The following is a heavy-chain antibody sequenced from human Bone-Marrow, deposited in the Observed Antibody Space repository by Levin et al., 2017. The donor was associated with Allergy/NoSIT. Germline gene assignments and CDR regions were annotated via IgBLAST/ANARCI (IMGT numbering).Heavy chain of an antibody. J-gene: IGHJ6*02. Sequence: GGSLRLSCAASGFTFSSYAMHWVRQAPGKGLEWVAVISYDGSNKYYADSVKGRFTISRDNSKNTLYLQMNSLRAEDTAVYYCARVWLGDIVVVPAASPYYYYYGMDVWGQGTTVTVSS. CDR1: GFTFSSYA. V-gene: IGHV3-30*04. D-gene: IGHD2-2*01. CDR3: ARVWLGDIVVVPAASPYYYYYGMDV. CDR2: ISYDGSNK.